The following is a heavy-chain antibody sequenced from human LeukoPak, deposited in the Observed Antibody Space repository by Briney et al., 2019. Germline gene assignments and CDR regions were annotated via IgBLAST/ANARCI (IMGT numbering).Heavy chain of an antibody. V-gene: IGHV4-59*12. D-gene: IGHD2-8*01. Sequence: PSETLSLTCSVSGGSISSFYWSWIRQPPGKGLDWIGYIYYSGSTNYNPSLKSRVTISVDTSKNQFSLNLSSVTAADTAVYYCARWWSRKPYCTNGVCPYYFDYWGQGTLVTVSS. J-gene: IGHJ4*02. CDR3: ARWWSRKPYCTNGVCPYYFDY. CDR1: GGSISSFY. CDR2: IYYSGST.